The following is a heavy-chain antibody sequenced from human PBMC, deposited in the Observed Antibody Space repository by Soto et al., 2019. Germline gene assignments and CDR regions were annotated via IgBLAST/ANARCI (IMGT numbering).Heavy chain of an antibody. V-gene: IGHV1-69*12. J-gene: IGHJ6*02. CDR2: IIPIFGTA. Sequence: HVQLVQSGAEVKKPGSSVKISCKASGGTFSSYAISWVRQAPGQGLEWMGGIIPIFGTADYAQKFQGRVTITEDESTSIAYMELSSLRSEDTAVYYCARYPTYYYYYGMDVWCQGTTVTVSS. CDR1: GGTFSSYA. CDR3: ARYPTYYYYYGMDV.